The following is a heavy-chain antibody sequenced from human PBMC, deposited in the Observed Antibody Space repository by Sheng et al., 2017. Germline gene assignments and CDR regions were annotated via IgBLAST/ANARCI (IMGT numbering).Heavy chain of an antibody. Sequence: QVQLQESGPGLVKPSETLSLTCTVSGGSISSYYWSWIRQPPVKGLEWIGYIYYSGSTNYNPSLKSRVTISVDTSKNQFSLKLSSVTAADTAVYYCARGTLRYLDPWGQGTLVTVSS. CDR2: IYYSGST. D-gene: IGHD3-9*01. V-gene: IGHV4-59*12. J-gene: IGHJ5*02. CDR1: GGSISSYY. CDR3: ARGTLRYLDP.